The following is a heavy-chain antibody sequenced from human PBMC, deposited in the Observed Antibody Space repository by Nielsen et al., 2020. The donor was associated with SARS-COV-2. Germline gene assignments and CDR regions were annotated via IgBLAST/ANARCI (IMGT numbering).Heavy chain of an antibody. CDR2: IIPVFDTS. J-gene: IGHJ4*02. CDR1: DDTFSSYS. V-gene: IGHV1-69*06. CDR3: TRAGRSTAWPFDS. Sequence: VKVSCKASDDTFSSYSISWVRQAPGRGLEWMGGIIPVFDTSNYAQNFQGRVTITADKVTNTTYMELRSLRSEDTALYFCTRAGRSTAWPFDSWGQGTLVTVSS.